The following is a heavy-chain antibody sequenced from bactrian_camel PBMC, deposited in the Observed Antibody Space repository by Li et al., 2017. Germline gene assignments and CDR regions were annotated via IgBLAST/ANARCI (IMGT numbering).Heavy chain of an antibody. V-gene: IGHV3S9*01. CDR3: AAGPDVGREKHLTADQVLSIRRNNF. CDR2: IDSDGLA. CDR1: GYTYSSYC. J-gene: IGHJ4*01. Sequence: HVQLVESGGGSVQAGGSLRLSCAASGYTYSSYCMGWFRQAPGKEREGVAVIDSDGLAKYADSVQGRFTISRNVLPERLSLQMTRLKAEDTAMYYCAAGPDVGREKHLTADQVLSIRRNNFWGQGTQVTVS. D-gene: IGHD3*01.